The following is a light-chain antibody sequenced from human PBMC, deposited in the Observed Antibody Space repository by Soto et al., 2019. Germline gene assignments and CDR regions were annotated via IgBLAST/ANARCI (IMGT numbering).Light chain of an antibody. Sequence: IQMTQSPSTLAAYVGDRVTLTCRASQSISSWLAWYQQKPGKAPKLLIYDASSLESGVPSRFSGSGSGTEFTLTISSLQPDDFATYFCQQYNSYPLTFGQGTKVEIK. CDR3: QQYNSYPLT. CDR2: DAS. CDR1: QSISSW. J-gene: IGKJ1*01. V-gene: IGKV1-5*01.